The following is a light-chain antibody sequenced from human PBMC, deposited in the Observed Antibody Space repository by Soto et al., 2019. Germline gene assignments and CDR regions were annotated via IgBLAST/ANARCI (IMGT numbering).Light chain of an antibody. CDR1: QSISNY. Sequence: DIQMTQSPSSLSASVGDRVTITCRASQSISNYLNWYQQKPGKALNLLIYAASSLHSGVPSRFSGSGSGTDFTLTISSLQPEDFATYFCQQSYITPGTFGQGTKVDIK. V-gene: IGKV1-39*01. J-gene: IGKJ1*01. CDR2: AAS. CDR3: QQSYITPGT.